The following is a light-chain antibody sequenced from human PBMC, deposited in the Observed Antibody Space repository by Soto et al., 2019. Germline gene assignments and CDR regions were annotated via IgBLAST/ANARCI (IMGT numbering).Light chain of an antibody. CDR1: QSVSSN. Sequence: EIVMTQSPATLSVSPGERATLSCRASQSVSSNLAWYQQKPGQAPRLLIYGASTRATGVPARFSGSGSGTEFTLTISSLQSEDFAFYYCQQYNNWPPWTCGQGTKVEIE. J-gene: IGKJ1*01. CDR3: QQYNNWPPWT. V-gene: IGKV3-15*01. CDR2: GAS.